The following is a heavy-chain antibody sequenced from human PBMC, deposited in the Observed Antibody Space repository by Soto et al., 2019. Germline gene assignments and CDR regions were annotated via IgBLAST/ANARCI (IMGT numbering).Heavy chain of an antibody. V-gene: IGHV3-30*18. CDR1: GFTFSSYG. D-gene: IGHD4-17*01. J-gene: IGHJ6*02. CDR3: AKGHDYGDYNYYCMDV. Sequence: QVQLVESGGGVVQPGRSLRLSCAASGFTFSSYGMHWVRQAPGKGLECLAVISYDGSNKYYADSVKGRFTISRDNSKNKLYLQMNRLRAEDTAVYYCAKGHDYGDYNYYCMDVWGQGTTVTVS. CDR2: ISYDGSNK.